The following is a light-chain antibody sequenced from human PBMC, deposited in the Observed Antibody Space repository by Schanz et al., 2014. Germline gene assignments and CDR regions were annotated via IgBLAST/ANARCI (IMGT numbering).Light chain of an antibody. J-gene: IGLJ2*01. CDR2: EAN. V-gene: IGLV2-14*02. CDR1: SSDVGSYGF. CDR3: SSYRSSGTLL. Sequence: QSVLTQPASVSGSPGQSITISCTGTSSDVGSYGFVSWYQHYPGKAPKVIIYEANKRPSGVSNRFSASKSGYTASLTISGLQAEDEADYYCSSYRSSGTLLFGGGTKLTVL.